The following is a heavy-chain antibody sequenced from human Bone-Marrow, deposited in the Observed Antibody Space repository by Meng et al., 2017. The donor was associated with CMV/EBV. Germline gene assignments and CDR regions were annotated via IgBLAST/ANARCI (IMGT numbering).Heavy chain of an antibody. Sequence: SQTLSLIFAVYGGSFSGYYWSWIRQPPGKGLEWIGEINHSGSTNYNPSLKSRVTISVDTSKNQFSLKLSSVTAADTAVYYCARLWSGYYRAFFGYWGQGTLVTVSS. V-gene: IGHV4-34*01. CDR1: GGSFSGYY. D-gene: IGHD3-3*01. CDR2: INHSGST. J-gene: IGHJ4*02. CDR3: ARLWSGYYRAFFGY.